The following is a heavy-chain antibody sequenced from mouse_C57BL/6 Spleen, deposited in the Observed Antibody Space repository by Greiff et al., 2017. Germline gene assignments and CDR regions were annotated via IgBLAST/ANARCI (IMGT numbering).Heavy chain of an antibody. CDR3: TRGGLGAWFAY. J-gene: IGHJ3*01. D-gene: IGHD2-4*01. Sequence: EVQGVESGEGLVKPGGSLKLSCAASGFTFSSYAMSWVRQTPEQRLEWVAYISSGGDYIYYADTVKGRFTISRDNARNTLYLQMSSLKSEDTAMYYCTRGGLGAWFAYWGQGTLVTVSA. V-gene: IGHV5-9-1*02. CDR1: GFTFSSYA. CDR2: ISSGGDYI.